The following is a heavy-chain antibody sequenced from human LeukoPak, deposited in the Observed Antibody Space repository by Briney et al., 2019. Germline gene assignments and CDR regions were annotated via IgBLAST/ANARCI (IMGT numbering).Heavy chain of an antibody. CDR2: INSDGRTT. J-gene: IGHJ4*02. Sequence: GGSLRLSCAASGFTFGAHWMHWVRQTPGKGLVWVSRINSDGRTTAYADSVKGRFTISRDNSKNTLFLEINNLRAEDTAVYYCVAGQNYRFEYWGQRSLVTVSS. D-gene: IGHD1-7*01. V-gene: IGHV3-74*01. CDR3: VAGQNYRFEY. CDR1: GFTFGAHW.